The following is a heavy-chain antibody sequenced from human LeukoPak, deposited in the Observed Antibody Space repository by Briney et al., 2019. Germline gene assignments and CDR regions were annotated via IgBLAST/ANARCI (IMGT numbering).Heavy chain of an antibody. CDR2: IIPIFGTA. CDR1: GGTFSSYA. Sequence: SVKVSCKASGGTFSSYAISWVRQAPGQGLEWMGGIIPIFGTANYAQRFQGRVTITTDESTSTAYMELGSLRSEDTAVYYCARGSITMVRGVISQLTHFDYWGQGTLVTVSS. V-gene: IGHV1-69*05. J-gene: IGHJ4*02. CDR3: ARGSITMVRGVISQLTHFDY. D-gene: IGHD3-10*01.